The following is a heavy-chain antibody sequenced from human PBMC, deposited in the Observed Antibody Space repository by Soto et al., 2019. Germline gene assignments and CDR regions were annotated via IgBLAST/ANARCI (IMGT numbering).Heavy chain of an antibody. CDR2: ISSSGTNT. Sequence: PGGSLRLSCTASGFTFSSYAITWVRQAPGKGLEWVSAISSSGTNTYYADSVKGRFTISRDNSKNTLYLQMNSLRAEDTAVYYCGKGRGSYYVDWIDPWGQGTLVTVSS. CDR1: GFTFSSYA. CDR3: GKGRGSYYVDWIDP. D-gene: IGHD1-26*01. J-gene: IGHJ5*02. V-gene: IGHV3-23*01.